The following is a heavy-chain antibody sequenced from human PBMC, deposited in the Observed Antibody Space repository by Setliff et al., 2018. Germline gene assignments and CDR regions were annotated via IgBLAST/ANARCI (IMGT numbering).Heavy chain of an antibody. Sequence: GGSLRLSCAASAFTFKNYWMSWVRQAPGKGLEWVANIKGDGSEKFYLASVKGRFTISRDNARNSLYLQMNSLRAEDTAVYYCARDRISRYYYALEYYYYMDVWGKGTTVTVSS. CDR2: IKGDGSEK. V-gene: IGHV3-7*03. CDR3: ARDRISRYYYALEYYYYMDV. J-gene: IGHJ6*03. CDR1: AFTFKNYW. D-gene: IGHD3-22*01.